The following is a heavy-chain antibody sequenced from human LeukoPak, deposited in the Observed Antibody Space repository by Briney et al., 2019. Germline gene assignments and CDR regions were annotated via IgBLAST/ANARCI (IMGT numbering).Heavy chain of an antibody. CDR2: IYYSGST. CDR3: AREHVLRYFDT. D-gene: IGHD3-9*01. J-gene: IGHJ4*02. Sequence: SETLSLTCAVYGGSFSGYYWSWIRQPPGKGLEWIGSIYYSGSTYYNPSLKSRVTISVDKSKNQFSLKLSSVTAADTAVYYCAREHVLRYFDTWGQGTLVTVSS. CDR1: GGSFSGYY. V-gene: IGHV4-34*01.